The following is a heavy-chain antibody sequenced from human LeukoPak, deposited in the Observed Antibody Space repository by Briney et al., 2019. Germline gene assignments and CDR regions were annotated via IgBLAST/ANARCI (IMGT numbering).Heavy chain of an antibody. Sequence: GGSLRLSCAASGFTFSSYWMHWVRQAPGKGLVWVSGINSDGSSRTYADSVKGRFTISRDNAKNTLYLQMNSLRAEDTAVYKCARGVRWLQSGYAFDIWGQGTMVTVSS. CDR3: ARGVRWLQSGYAFDI. D-gene: IGHD5-24*01. CDR2: INSDGSSR. V-gene: IGHV3-74*01. J-gene: IGHJ3*02. CDR1: GFTFSSYW.